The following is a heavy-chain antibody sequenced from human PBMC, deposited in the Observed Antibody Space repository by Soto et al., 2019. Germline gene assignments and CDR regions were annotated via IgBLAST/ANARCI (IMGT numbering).Heavy chain of an antibody. CDR3: ARHVTTVTTVDY. V-gene: IGHV4-59*08. D-gene: IGHD4-17*01. Sequence: SETLSLTCTVSGASISGYYWSWIRQPPGKGLEWIGYIYYSGSTNYNPSLKSRVTISVDRSKNQFSLKLSSVTAADTAVYYCARHVTTVTTVDYWGQGTLVTVSS. J-gene: IGHJ4*02. CDR2: IYYSGST. CDR1: GASISGYY.